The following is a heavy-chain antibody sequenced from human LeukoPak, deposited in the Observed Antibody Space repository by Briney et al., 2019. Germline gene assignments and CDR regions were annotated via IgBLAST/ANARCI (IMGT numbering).Heavy chain of an antibody. J-gene: IGHJ4*02. Sequence: GESLKISCKGSGYSFTTYWIGWVRQLPGKGLECMGIIYPGDSGTRYSPSFQGQVTISADKSISTAYLQSSSLKASDTAMYYCARLSRAAPAVTAIDYWGQGTVVTVSS. CDR1: GYSFTTYW. CDR3: ARLSRAAPAVTAIDY. D-gene: IGHD3-10*01. V-gene: IGHV5-51*01. CDR2: IYPGDSGT.